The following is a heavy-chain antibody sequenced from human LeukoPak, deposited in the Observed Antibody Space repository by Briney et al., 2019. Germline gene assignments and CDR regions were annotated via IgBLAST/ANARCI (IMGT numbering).Heavy chain of an antibody. V-gene: IGHV1-18*01. Sequence: ASVKVSCKASGYTFTSYGISWVRQAPGQGLKWMGWISAYNGNTNYAQKLQGRVTITTDTSTSTAYMELRSLRSDDTAVYYCAKDGELRYFDWLVVNTSFDYWGQGTLVTVSS. CDR1: GYTFTSYG. D-gene: IGHD3-9*01. J-gene: IGHJ4*02. CDR2: ISAYNGNT. CDR3: AKDGELRYFDWLVVNTSFDY.